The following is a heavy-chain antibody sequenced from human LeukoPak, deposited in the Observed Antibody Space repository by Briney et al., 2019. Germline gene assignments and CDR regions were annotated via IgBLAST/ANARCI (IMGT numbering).Heavy chain of an antibody. CDR2: INHSGST. D-gene: IGHD1-26*01. CDR3: ARGPLEVGATH. Sequence: SETLSLTCAVYGGSFSGYYWSWIRQPPGKGLEWIGEINHSGSTNYNPSLKSRVTISVDTSKNQFSLKLSSVTAADTAVYYCARGPLEVGATHWGQGTLVTVSS. V-gene: IGHV4-34*01. CDR1: GGSFSGYY. J-gene: IGHJ4*02.